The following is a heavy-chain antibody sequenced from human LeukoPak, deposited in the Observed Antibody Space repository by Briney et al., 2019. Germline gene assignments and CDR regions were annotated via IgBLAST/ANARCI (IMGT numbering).Heavy chain of an antibody. CDR3: ARALTLSIAAAGRDAFDI. D-gene: IGHD6-13*01. CDR1: GGTFSSYA. CDR2: IIPIFGTA. Sequence: GASVKVSCKASGGTFSSYAISWVRQAPGQGLEWMGGIIPIFGTANYAQKFQGRVTITADKSTSTAYMELSSLRSEDTAVYYCARALTLSIAAAGRDAFDIWGQGTMVTVSS. J-gene: IGHJ3*02. V-gene: IGHV1-69*06.